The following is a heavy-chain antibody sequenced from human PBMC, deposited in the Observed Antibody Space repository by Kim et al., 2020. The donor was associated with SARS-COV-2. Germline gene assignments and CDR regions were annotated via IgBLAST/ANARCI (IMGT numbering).Heavy chain of an antibody. J-gene: IGHJ1*01. CDR3: VKGGGSGSGYFQH. D-gene: IGHD2-15*01. Sequence: ASSVEGRFPISRDKSQSPLYLQMGSLRAEDTAVYYCVKGGGSGSGYFQHWGQGTLVTVSS. V-gene: IGHV3-64D*06.